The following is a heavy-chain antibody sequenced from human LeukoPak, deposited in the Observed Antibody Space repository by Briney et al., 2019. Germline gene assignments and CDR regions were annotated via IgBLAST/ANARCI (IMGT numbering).Heavy chain of an antibody. CDR3: ASFSAYSGIGY. J-gene: IGHJ4*02. CDR2: ISAYNGNT. CDR1: GYTFTIYR. V-gene: IGHV1-18*01. Sequence: ASVNVSCKASGYTFTIYRISWVRQAPGQGLEWMGWISAYNGNTNYAQKLQGRVTMTTDTSRSTAYMELRSLRSGDTAVYYCASFSAYSGIGYWGQGTLVTVSS. D-gene: IGHD6-13*01.